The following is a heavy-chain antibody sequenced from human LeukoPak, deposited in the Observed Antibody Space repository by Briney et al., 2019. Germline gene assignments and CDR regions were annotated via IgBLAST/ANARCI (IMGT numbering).Heavy chain of an antibody. Sequence: GGSLRLSCAASGFTFSNYAMSWVRQAPGKGLEWVSGITSSGGSRHYADSVKGRFTISRDNSKNTLYMQMNSLRVEDMAVYYCAKDLGVGPSGNFQHWGQGTLVIVSS. V-gene: IGHV3-23*01. J-gene: IGHJ1*01. CDR2: ITSSGGSR. CDR3: AKDLGVGPSGNFQH. CDR1: GFTFSNYA. D-gene: IGHD3-16*01.